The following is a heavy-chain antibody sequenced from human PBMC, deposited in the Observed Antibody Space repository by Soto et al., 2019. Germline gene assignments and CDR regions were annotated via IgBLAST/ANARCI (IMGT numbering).Heavy chain of an antibody. V-gene: IGHV4-59*04. Sequence: ETLSLTCIVSGGSISNYYWSWSRQPPGKGLEWIGYIYHSGSTYYNPSLKSRVTISVDRSKNQFSLKLSSVTAADTAVYYCAAGGGLPRYYWGQGTLVTVS. CDR1: GGSISNYY. CDR2: IYHSGST. CDR3: AAGGGLPRYY. J-gene: IGHJ4*02. D-gene: IGHD5-12*01.